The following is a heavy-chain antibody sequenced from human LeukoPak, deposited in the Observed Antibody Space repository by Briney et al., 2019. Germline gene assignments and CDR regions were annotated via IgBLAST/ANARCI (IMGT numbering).Heavy chain of an antibody. CDR3: AKDRAPYGDYINWFDP. V-gene: IGHV3-30*18. CDR2: ISYDGSNK. Sequence: GRSLRLSCAASGFTFSSYGMHWVRQAPGKGLEWVAVISYDGSNKYYADSVKGRFTISRDNSKNTLYLQMNSLRAEDTAVYYCAKDRAPYGDYINWFDPWGQRTLVTVSS. CDR1: GFTFSSYG. D-gene: IGHD4-17*01. J-gene: IGHJ5*02.